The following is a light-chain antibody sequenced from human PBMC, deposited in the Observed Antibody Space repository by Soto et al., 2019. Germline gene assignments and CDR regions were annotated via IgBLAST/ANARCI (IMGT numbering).Light chain of an antibody. J-gene: IGLJ2*01. CDR2: NVR. Sequence: QSALTQPASVSGSPGQSITISCTGTSSDVGGYDYVSWYQQYAGKAPKLTIYNVRNRPSGVSNRFSGSKSCNTASLTISGLQPEDEADYFCSSYTNSGTVLFGGGTKLTVL. CDR1: SSDVGGYDY. CDR3: SSYTNSGTVL. V-gene: IGLV2-14*01.